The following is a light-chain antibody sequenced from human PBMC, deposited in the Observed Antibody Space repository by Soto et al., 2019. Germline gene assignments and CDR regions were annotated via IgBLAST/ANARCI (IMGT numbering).Light chain of an antibody. Sequence: EIVLTQSPGTLSLSPGERATLSCRASRSVSSSYLAWYQQKPGQAPRLLIYGASSRATGIPDKFSRSGSGTAFTRTISRLEPEDFALYDCQQYGSAALGTFGQGTKVEVK. V-gene: IGKV3-20*01. CDR1: RSVSSSY. J-gene: IGKJ1*01. CDR3: QQYGSAALGT. CDR2: GAS.